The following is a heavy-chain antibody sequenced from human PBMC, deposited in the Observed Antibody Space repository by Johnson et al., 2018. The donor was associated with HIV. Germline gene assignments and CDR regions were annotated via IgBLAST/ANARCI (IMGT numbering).Heavy chain of an antibody. V-gene: IGHV3-30-3*01. Sequence: QVQLVESGGGVVQPGRSLRLSCAASGITFSDYAMHWVRQAPGKGLEWVAVISYDGSNKYYADSVKGRFTISRDNSKNTLYLQMNSLRAEDTAVYYCARVGDSSSSLGAFDIWGQGTMVTVSS. CDR2: ISYDGSNK. CDR3: ARVGDSSSSLGAFDI. D-gene: IGHD6-6*01. CDR1: GITFSDYA. J-gene: IGHJ3*02.